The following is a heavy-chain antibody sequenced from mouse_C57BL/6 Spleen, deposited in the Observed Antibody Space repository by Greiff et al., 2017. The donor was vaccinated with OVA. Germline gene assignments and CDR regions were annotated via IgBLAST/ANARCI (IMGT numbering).Heavy chain of an antibody. V-gene: IGHV1-9*01. D-gene: IGHD1-1*01. Sequence: QVQLQQSGAELMKPGASVKLSCKATGYTFTGYWIEWVKQRPGHGLEWIGEILPGSGSTTYNEKFKGKATFTADTSSNTAYMQLSSLTTEDSAIYYCARHGSSYNAMDYWGQGTSVTVSS. CDR1: GYTFTGYW. J-gene: IGHJ4*01. CDR3: ARHGSSYNAMDY. CDR2: ILPGSGST.